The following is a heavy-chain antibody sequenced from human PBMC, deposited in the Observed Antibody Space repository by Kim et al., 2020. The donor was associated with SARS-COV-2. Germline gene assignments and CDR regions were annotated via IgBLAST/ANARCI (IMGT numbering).Heavy chain of an antibody. Sequence: GGSLRLSCVGSGFTFSSYEMSWVRQAPGKGLEWVSYISSSASAIYYADSVQGRFTISRDNAKKSLYLQMNSLRVDDTAVYYCAGKYDHGVYALACFDYWGRGALVTVAS. D-gene: IGHD4-17*01. J-gene: IGHJ4*02. V-gene: IGHV3-48*03. CDR3: AGKYDHGVYALACFDY. CDR2: ISSSASAI. CDR1: GFTFSSYE.